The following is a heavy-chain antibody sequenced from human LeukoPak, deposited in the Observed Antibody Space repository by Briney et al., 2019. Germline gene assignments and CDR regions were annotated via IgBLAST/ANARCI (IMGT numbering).Heavy chain of an antibody. CDR1: GFTFSIRS. D-gene: IGHD3-22*01. Sequence: GGSLRLSCAASGFTFSIRSMSWVRQAPGKGLEWVSSISRSSSYIYYADSVKGRFTISRDNAKNSLYLQMNSLRAEDTAVYYCARAASDSSSYVFDYWGQGTLVTVSS. J-gene: IGHJ4*02. CDR2: ISRSSSYI. V-gene: IGHV3-21*01. CDR3: ARAASDSSSYVFDY.